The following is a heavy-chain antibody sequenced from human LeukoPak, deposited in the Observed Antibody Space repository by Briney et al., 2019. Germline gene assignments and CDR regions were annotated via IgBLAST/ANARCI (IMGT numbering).Heavy chain of an antibody. Sequence: PGGSLRLSCAASEFTFSSYAMSWVRQAPGKGLEWVSGISGRDGSTYYADSVKGRFTISRDNSKNTLYLQMNGLRAEDTAVYYCAKTWWRDGYSLDYWGQGTLVTVSS. V-gene: IGHV3-23*01. CDR1: EFTFSSYA. D-gene: IGHD5-24*01. CDR2: ISGRDGST. CDR3: AKTWWRDGYSLDY. J-gene: IGHJ4*02.